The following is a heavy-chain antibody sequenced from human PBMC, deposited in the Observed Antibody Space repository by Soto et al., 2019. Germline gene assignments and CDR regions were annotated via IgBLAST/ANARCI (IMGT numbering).Heavy chain of an antibody. V-gene: IGHV1-2*02. CDR1: GYTFTGYY. J-gene: IGHJ4*02. D-gene: IGHD2-8*01. CDR3: ARGSTVLIDY. CDR2: INPNSGGT. Sequence: GASVKVSCKASGYTFTGYYMHWVRQAPGQGLEWMGWINPNSGGTNYAQKLQGRVTMTTDTSTSTAYMELRSLRSVVSAVYYCARGSTVLIDYWGQGTLVTVSS.